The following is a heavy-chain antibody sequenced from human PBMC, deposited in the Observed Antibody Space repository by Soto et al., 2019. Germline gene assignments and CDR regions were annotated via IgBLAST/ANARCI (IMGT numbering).Heavy chain of an antibody. D-gene: IGHD3-9*01. J-gene: IGHJ3*01. Sequence: QVQLQESGLGLVKPSGTLSLTCAVSGGSISSSHWWTWVRQSPGKGLEYIGEISHSGTSNSNPSLKSRVTLSVDKSKNHFSLTLTSVTAADTAVYYCARVVLTITRGAFDAWGQGTLVIVSS. CDR3: ARVVLTITRGAFDA. V-gene: IGHV4-4*02. CDR2: ISHSGTS. CDR1: GGSISSSHW.